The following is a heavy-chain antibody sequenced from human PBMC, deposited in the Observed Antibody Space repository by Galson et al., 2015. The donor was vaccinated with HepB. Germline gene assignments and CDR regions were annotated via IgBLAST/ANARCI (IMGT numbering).Heavy chain of an antibody. V-gene: IGHV1-3*01. J-gene: IGHJ5*02. D-gene: IGHD1-26*01. CDR2: INAGNGNT. CDR1: GYTFTSYA. CDR3: ARDCRSMYSGSYYRVCWFDP. Sequence: SVKVSCKASGYTFTSYAMHWVRQAPGQRLEWMGWINAGNGNTKYSQKFQGRVTITRDTSASTAYMELSSLRSEDTAVYYCARDCRSMYSGSYYRVCWFDPWGQGTLVTVSS.